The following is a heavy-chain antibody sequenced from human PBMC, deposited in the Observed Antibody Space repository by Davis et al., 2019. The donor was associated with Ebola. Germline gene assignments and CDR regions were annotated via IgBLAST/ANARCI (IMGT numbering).Heavy chain of an antibody. V-gene: IGHV3-9*01. J-gene: IGHJ6*03. CDR2: ISWNSVIV. D-gene: IGHD1-7*01. Sequence: SLKISCAAAGFTFDESAMHWVRQAPGKGLEWVSYISWNSVIVAYADSVKGRFTISRDNSKSTLSLQMNSLTAEDTAVYYCARDRITGTWGFGYYMDVWGKGTTVTVSS. CDR3: ARDRITGTWGFGYYMDV. CDR1: GFTFDESA.